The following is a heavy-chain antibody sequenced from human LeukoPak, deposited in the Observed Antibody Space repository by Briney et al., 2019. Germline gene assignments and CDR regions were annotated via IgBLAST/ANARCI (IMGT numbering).Heavy chain of an antibody. CDR3: ARPHDYSNSPGYY. V-gene: IGHV3-21*01. J-gene: IGHJ4*02. CDR1: GFTFSSYS. CDR2: ISSSSSYI. Sequence: GGSLRLSCAASGFTFSSYSMNWVRQAPGKGLEWVSSISSSSSYIYYADSVKGRFTISRDNAKNSLYLQVNSLRAEDTAVYYCARPHDYSNSPGYYWGQGTLVTVSS. D-gene: IGHD4-11*01.